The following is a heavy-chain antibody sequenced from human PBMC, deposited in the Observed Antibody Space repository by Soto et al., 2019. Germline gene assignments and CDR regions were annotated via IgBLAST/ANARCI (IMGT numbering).Heavy chain of an antibody. CDR1: GLTFSTSG. J-gene: IGHJ6*02. D-gene: IGHD2-15*01. CDR3: AKVARTPAMATPPSLFGLGG. CDR2: ISYDGSNK. Sequence: GGSLRLSCADSGLTFSTSGMHWVRQAPGKGLEWVAVISYDGSNKYYRDSVKGRFTISRDNSKNTLYLQMNSLRLEDTAVYYCAKVARTPAMATPPSLFGLGGWGQGTTATVSS. V-gene: IGHV3-30*18.